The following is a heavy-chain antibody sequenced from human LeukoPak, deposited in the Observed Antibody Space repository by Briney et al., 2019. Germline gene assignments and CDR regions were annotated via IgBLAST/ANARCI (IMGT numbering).Heavy chain of an antibody. CDR1: GFTFSSSS. D-gene: IGHD4-23*01. CDR2: ISSSGSTI. Sequence: GGSLRLSCAASGFTFSSSSMNWVRQAPGKGLEWVSYISSSGSTIYYADSVKGRFTISRDNAKNSLYLQMSSLRAEDTAVYYCARATRVTPNYWGQGTLVTVSS. J-gene: IGHJ4*02. CDR3: ARATRVTPNY. V-gene: IGHV3-48*04.